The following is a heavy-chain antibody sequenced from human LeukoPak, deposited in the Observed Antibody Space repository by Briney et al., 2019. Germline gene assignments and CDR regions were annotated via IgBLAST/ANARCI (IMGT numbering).Heavy chain of an antibody. CDR2: ISWNSGSI. D-gene: IGHD1-26*01. J-gene: IGHJ6*02. V-gene: IGHV3-9*01. Sequence: GGSLRLSCAASGFTFDDYAMHWVRQAPGKGLEWVSGISWNSGSIGYADSVKGRFTISRDNAKNSLYLQMNSLRAEDTALYYCAKGGSYWANAYYGMDVWGQGTTVTVSS. CDR1: GFTFDDYA. CDR3: AKGGSYWANAYYGMDV.